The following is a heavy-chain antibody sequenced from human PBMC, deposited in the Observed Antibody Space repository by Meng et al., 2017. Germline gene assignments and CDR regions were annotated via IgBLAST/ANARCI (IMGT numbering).Heavy chain of an antibody. J-gene: IGHJ4*02. CDR1: GGSFSGYY. Sequence: VGVQQWGAGLLKPSESLSLSCAVYGGSFSGYYWSWIRQTPGKGLEWIEKNNYSGSTNYNPSLKSRVTISVDTSKNQFALKLSSVTAADTAVYYCARGGGSWGYWGQGTLVTVSS. V-gene: IGHV4-34*01. CDR3: ARGGGSWGY. CDR2: NNYSGST. D-gene: IGHD3-16*01.